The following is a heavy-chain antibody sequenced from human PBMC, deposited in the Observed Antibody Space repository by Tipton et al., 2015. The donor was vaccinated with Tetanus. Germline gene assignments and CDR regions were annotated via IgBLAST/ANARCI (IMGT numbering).Heavy chain of an antibody. CDR2: ISNGNP. D-gene: IGHD5-24*01. Sequence: GLVKPSETIFLTCTVSRGPISSYYWSWIRQPAGKGLEWIGHISNGNPDYTPSLKNRVTLSVDLSKNDFSLKLRSVTAADTGVYYCARGITDGYFRRFDYWGQGTVVAVSP. CDR3: ARGITDGYFRRFDY. J-gene: IGHJ4*02. CDR1: RGPISSYY. V-gene: IGHV4-4*07.